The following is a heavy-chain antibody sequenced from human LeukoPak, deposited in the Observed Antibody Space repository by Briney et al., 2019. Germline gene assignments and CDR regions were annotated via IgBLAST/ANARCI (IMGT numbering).Heavy chain of an antibody. V-gene: IGHV3-21*01. D-gene: IGHD6-19*01. CDR2: IGSSSTYM. Sequence: GGSLRLSCAASGFTFSSYSMNWVRQAPGKGLEWVSVIGSSSTYMYSADSLKGRFTISRDNAKNALYLQMNSLRAEDTAVYYCARGKSSGWYAPDYWDQGTLVTVSS. CDR3: ARGKSSGWYAPDY. CDR1: GFTFSSYS. J-gene: IGHJ4*02.